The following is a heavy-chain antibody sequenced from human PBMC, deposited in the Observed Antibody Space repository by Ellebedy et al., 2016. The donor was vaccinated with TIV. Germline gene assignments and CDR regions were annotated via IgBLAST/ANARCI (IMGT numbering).Heavy chain of an antibody. CDR2: IYPGDSDT. J-gene: IGHJ3*02. Sequence: GGSLRLXCKGSGYSFTSYWIGWVRQMPGKGLEWMGIIYPGDSDTRYSPSFQGQVTISADKSISTAYLQWSSLKASDTAMYYCATSTVVPAANDAFDIWGQGTMVTVSS. CDR1: GYSFTSYW. V-gene: IGHV5-51*01. CDR3: ATSTVVPAANDAFDI. D-gene: IGHD2-2*01.